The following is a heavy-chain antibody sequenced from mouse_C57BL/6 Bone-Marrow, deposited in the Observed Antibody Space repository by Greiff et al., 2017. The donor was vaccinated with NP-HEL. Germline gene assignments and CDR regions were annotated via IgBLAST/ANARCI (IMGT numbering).Heavy chain of an antibody. V-gene: IGHV1-82*01. CDR2: IYPGDGDT. CDR3: ARDGYPFDY. J-gene: IGHJ2*01. D-gene: IGHD2-2*01. Sequence: VQLQQSGPELVKPGASVKISCKASGYAFSSSWMNWVKQRPGKGLEWIGRIYPGDGDTNYNGKFKGKATTTADKSSSTAYMQLSSLTSEDSAVYFCARDGYPFDYWGQGTTLTVSS. CDR1: GYAFSSSW.